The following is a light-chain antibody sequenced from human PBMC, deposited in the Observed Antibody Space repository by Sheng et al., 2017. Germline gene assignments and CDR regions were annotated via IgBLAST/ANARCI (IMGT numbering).Light chain of an antibody. CDR2: HAS. Sequence: AVQMTQSPSSLSASVGDRVSITCRASQGISSALAWYQQKPGKSPKLLIYHASSLESGVPSRFSGSGSGTDFRLVINSLQPEDFATYYCQQYEDLPPFSFGPGTRVDFK. J-gene: IGKJ3*01. CDR1: QGISSA. CDR3: QQYEDLPPFS. V-gene: IGKV1D-13*01.